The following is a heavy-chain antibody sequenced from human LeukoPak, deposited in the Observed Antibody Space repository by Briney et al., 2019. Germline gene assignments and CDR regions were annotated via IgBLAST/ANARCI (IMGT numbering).Heavy chain of an antibody. CDR1: GYTFTGYF. CDR3: ARDRSYYYDSSGYLNY. Sequence: ASVKVSCKASGYTFTGYFMHWVRQAPGQGPEWMGWINPNSGGTNYAQKFQGRVTMTRDTSINTTYMELSSLRSEDTAVYYCARDRSYYYDSSGYLNYWGQGTLVTVSS. CDR2: INPNSGGT. J-gene: IGHJ4*02. V-gene: IGHV1-2*02. D-gene: IGHD3-22*01.